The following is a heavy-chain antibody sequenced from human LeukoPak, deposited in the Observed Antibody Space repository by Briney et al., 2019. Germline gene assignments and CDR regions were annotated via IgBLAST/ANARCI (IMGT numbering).Heavy chain of an antibody. J-gene: IGHJ4*02. Sequence: SQTLSLTCTVSGGSISSGDYNWSWIRQPPGEGLEWIGYIYYSGSTYYNPSLKSRFTISVDTSKNQFSLKLSAVTAADTAVYYCARGAYGDFDYWGQGTLVTVSS. CDR2: IYYSGST. CDR3: ARGAYGDFDY. D-gene: IGHD4-17*01. CDR1: GGSISSGDYN. V-gene: IGHV4-30-4*08.